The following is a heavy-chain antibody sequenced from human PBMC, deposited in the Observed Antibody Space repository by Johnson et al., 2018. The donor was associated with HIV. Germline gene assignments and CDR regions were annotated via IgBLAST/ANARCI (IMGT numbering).Heavy chain of an antibody. V-gene: IGHV3-30*14. CDR2: ISYDGSNK. J-gene: IGHJ3*02. Sequence: VQLVESGGGVVQPGRSLRLSCAASGFAFSSYAMHWVRQAPGKGLEWVAVISYDGSNKYYADSVKGRFNISRDNSKNTLYLQMNSLRAEDTAVFYCARASLARGGKIRAFDIWGQGTMVTVSS. CDR1: GFAFSSYA. D-gene: IGHD4-23*01. CDR3: ARASLARGGKIRAFDI.